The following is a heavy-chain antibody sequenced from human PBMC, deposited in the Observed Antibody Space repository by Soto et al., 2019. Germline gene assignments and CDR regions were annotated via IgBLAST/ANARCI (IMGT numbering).Heavy chain of an antibody. CDR1: DFSLSGFY. CDR3: VRYQLTAALRAMDV. CDR2: ISMSGSYK. D-gene: IGHD2-21*02. J-gene: IGHJ6*02. V-gene: IGHV3-11*03. Sequence: GGSLRLSCVGSDFSLSGFYMSWVRQAPGKRLEWLSFISMSGSYKTYAASVEGRFTISRDDSGNSLYLQMSSLKTEDTAVYYCVRYQLTAALRAMDVWGQGTTVTVSS.